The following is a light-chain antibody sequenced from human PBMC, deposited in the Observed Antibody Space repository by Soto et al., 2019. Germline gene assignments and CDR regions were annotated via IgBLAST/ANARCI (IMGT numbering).Light chain of an antibody. Sequence: DIQMTQSPSSLSASVGDRVTITCQASQDISNYLNCYQQRAGKAPKLLIHAASNLERGVPSRFSGSGSGTYFTFTISSLQPEDFATYYCQQYDNLPTFGQGTRLEIK. V-gene: IGKV1-33*01. CDR1: QDISNY. CDR2: AAS. CDR3: QQYDNLPT. J-gene: IGKJ5*01.